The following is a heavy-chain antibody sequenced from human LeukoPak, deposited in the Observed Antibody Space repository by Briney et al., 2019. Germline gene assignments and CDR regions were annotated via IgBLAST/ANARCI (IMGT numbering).Heavy chain of an antibody. CDR3: AKEYDSSGVGYYYGMDV. J-gene: IGHJ6*02. Sequence: GGSLRLSCAASGFTFSSYGMHWVRQAPGKGLEWVAVISYDGSNKYYADSVKGRFTISRDNSKNTLYLQMNSLRAEDTAVYYCAKEYDSSGVGYYYGMDVWGQGTTVTVSS. CDR2: ISYDGSNK. D-gene: IGHD3-22*01. CDR1: GFTFSSYG. V-gene: IGHV3-30*18.